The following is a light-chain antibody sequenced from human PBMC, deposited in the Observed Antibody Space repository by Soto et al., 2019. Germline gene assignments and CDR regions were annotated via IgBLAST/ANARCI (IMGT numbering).Light chain of an antibody. CDR1: QSVDNN. CDR3: QQYNNWPPRT. CDR2: GAS. V-gene: IGKV3-15*01. Sequence: EIVITQSPVTVSASPRESATLSCRVSQSVDNNVAWYQQQPGQAPTLLIYGASTRATGIPARFSGSGSGTEFTLTISSLQSEDFAVYYCQQYNNWPPRTFGQGTKVDI. J-gene: IGKJ1*01.